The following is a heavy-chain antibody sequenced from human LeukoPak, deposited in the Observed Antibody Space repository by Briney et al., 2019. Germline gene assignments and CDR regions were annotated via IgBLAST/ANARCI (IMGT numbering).Heavy chain of an antibody. CDR2: INQDGSLK. CDR1: GFTFGSYW. D-gene: IGHD1-1*01. CDR3: ARDVQGHRHYIVYY. J-gene: IGHJ4*02. Sequence: GESLRLSCEASGFTFGSYWTSWVRQAPGKGLEWVANINQDGSLKYYVDSVKGRFTISRDNAKNSLYLQMNSLRAEDTAVYYCARDVQGHRHYIVYYWGQGTLVTVSS. V-gene: IGHV3-7*01.